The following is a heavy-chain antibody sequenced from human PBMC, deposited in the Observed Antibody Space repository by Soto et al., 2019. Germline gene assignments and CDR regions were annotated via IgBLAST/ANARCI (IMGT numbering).Heavy chain of an antibody. CDR2: ISSSSGTI. V-gene: IGHV3-48*01. J-gene: IGHJ4*02. CDR1: GFTFSSYS. D-gene: IGHD3-22*01. CDR3: ARYKITMIIVDFDY. Sequence: PGGALRLYCTASGFTFSSYSMNWVRQAPGKGLEWVSYISSSSGTIYYANSVKGRFTISRDNAKNSLYLQMNSLRAEDTAVYYCARYKITMIIVDFDYWGQGT.